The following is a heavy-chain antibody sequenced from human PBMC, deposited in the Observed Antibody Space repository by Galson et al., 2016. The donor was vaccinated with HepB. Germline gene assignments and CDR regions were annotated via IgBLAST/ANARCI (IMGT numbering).Heavy chain of an antibody. CDR2: IRGSGSST. V-gene: IGHV3-23*01. CDR1: GFTFSTYT. CDR3: ARGSYYGSGSYGIYFDY. D-gene: IGHD3-10*01. Sequence: SLRLSCAASGFTFSTYTMTWVRQAPGKGLEWISAIRGSGSSTFYADSVQGRFTISRDNSKNTLSLQMSSLRAEDTAVYYCARGSYYGSGSYGIYFDYWGQGTLVTVSS. J-gene: IGHJ4*02.